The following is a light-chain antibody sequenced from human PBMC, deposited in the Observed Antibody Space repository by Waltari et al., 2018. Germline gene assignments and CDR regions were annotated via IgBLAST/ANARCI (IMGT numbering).Light chain of an antibody. Sequence: QSALTQPASVSGSPGQSIPISCTGTSRDVGNYKRVSWYQQHPGKAPKLMIYAVSKRPSGVSDRFSGSKSGDMASLTISGLQPEDEAEYFCSSYAGSSKGVFGGGTKVTVL. CDR1: SRDVGNYKR. J-gene: IGLJ2*01. CDR2: AVS. CDR3: SSYAGSSKGV. V-gene: IGLV2-23*02.